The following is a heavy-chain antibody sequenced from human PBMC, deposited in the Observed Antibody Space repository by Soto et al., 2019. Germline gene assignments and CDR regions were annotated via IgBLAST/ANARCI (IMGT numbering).Heavy chain of an antibody. Sequence: GGSLRLSCAASGFTLSNYWMSWVRQAPGKGLEWVANIKQDGSEKYYVDSVKGRFTISRDNARNSLNLQMNSLRAEDTAVYYCVRIGVWGSSPYWSDYWGQGTLVTVSS. D-gene: IGHD3-16*01. J-gene: IGHJ4*02. V-gene: IGHV3-7*01. CDR2: IKQDGSEK. CDR1: GFTLSNYW. CDR3: VRIGVWGSSPYWSDY.